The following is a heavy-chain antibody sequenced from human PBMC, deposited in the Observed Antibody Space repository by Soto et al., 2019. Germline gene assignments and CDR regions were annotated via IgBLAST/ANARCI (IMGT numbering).Heavy chain of an antibody. V-gene: IGHV3-48*03. CDR1: GFSFSNYE. J-gene: IGHJ3*01. CDR2: ISSSGSTI. D-gene: IGHD1-1*01. Sequence: EVQLVESGGGLVQPGGSLRLSCAASGFSFSNYEMNWVRQAPGKGLEWVSYISSSGSTIYYADSVRGRFTISRDNSKNSLYLQMNSLRAEDTALYYCASWHEREHAYDVWGQGTTVTVSS. CDR3: ASWHEREHAYDV.